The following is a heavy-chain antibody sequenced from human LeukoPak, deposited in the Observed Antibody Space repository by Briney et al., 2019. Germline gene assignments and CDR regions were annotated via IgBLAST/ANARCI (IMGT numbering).Heavy chain of an antibody. D-gene: IGHD3-22*01. CDR3: ARHSKLVVVTPYYGLDV. Sequence: PSETLSLTCSVSGGSISSSSNYWGWIRQPPGKGLEWIGSIYYSGDTYYNPSLRSRVIISVDTSKNQFSLKVNSVTAADTAVYYCARHSKLVVVTPYYGLDVWGQGTTVTVSS. V-gene: IGHV4-39*01. CDR1: GGSISSSSNY. J-gene: IGHJ6*02. CDR2: IYYSGDT.